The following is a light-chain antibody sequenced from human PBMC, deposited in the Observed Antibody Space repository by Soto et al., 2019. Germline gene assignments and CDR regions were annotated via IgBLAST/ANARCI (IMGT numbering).Light chain of an antibody. CDR2: GAS. CDR1: QSVSSN. V-gene: IGKV3-15*01. J-gene: IGKJ2*01. CDR3: QQYNNWPPYT. Sequence: EIVMTQSPATLSVSPGERATLSCRASQSVSSNLAWYQQKPGQAPRLLIYGASTRATGIPARFSGSGSGTEFTLTISSLQSEDGAFYYCQQYNNWPPYTFGQGTKLEIK.